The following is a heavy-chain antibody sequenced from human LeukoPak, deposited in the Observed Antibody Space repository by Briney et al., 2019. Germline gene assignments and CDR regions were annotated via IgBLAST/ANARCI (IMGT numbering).Heavy chain of an antibody. J-gene: IGHJ4*02. Sequence: ASVKVSCKASGYTFTSYGISWVRQAPGQGLEWMGWISAYNGNTNYAQKLQGRVTMTTDTSTSTAYMELRSLRSDDTAVYYCARDLLRELAVAQVEIDHFRYFDYWGQGTLVTVSS. V-gene: IGHV1-18*01. CDR2: ISAYNGNT. CDR1: GYTFTSYG. D-gene: IGHD6-13*01. CDR3: ARDLLRELAVAQVEIDHFRYFDY.